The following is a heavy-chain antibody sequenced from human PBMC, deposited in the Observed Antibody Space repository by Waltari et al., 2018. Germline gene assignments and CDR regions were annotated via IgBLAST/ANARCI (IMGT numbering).Heavy chain of an antibody. Sequence: EVLLVESGGGLIQPGGALRVSCVASGFTVGNNYMTWVRQAPGKGLEWVSFIYSGGDTYYADSVKGRFTISRDNSKNTLYLQMNSLRADDTAVYYCARVPGYSWGQGTLVTVSS. J-gene: IGHJ4*02. CDR1: GFTVGNNY. CDR2: IYSGGDT. V-gene: IGHV3-53*01. CDR3: ARVPGYS.